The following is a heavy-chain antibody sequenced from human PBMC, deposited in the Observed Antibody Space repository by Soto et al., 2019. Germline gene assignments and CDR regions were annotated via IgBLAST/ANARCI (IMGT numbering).Heavy chain of an antibody. CDR2: ISSSSSTI. J-gene: IGHJ6*02. CDR3: ARGGGSGSYSAYYYYGMDV. D-gene: IGHD3-10*01. CDR1: GFTFSSYS. Sequence: GGSLRLSCAASGFTFSSYSMNWVRQAPGKGLEWVSYISSSSSTIYYADSVKGRFTISRDNAKNSLYLQMNSLRDEDTAVYYCARGGGSGSYSAYYYYGMDVWGQGTTVTVSS. V-gene: IGHV3-48*02.